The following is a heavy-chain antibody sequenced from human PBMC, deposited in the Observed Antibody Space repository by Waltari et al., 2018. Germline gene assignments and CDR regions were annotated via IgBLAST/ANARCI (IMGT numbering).Heavy chain of an antibody. V-gene: IGHV4-4*09. CDR1: GGSISTHF. CDR3: ARASYGSGSSWFDP. J-gene: IGHJ5*02. Sequence: QVQLQESGPGLVKPSETLSLICSVSGGSISTHFWGWIRQPPGKTLEWIGNIYPSGSTNYHPSLTSRVTISLDMSKNQFSLKLRSVSAADTAVYYCARASYGSGSSWFDPWGQGNLVTVSS. D-gene: IGHD3-10*01. CDR2: IYPSGST.